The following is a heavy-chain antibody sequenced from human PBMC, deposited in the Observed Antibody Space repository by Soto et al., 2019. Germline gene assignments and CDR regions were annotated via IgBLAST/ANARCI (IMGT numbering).Heavy chain of an antibody. V-gene: IGHV3-30*18. D-gene: IGHD3-3*01. CDR2: ISYDGSNK. CDR1: GFTFSSYG. Sequence: GGSLRLSCAASGFTFSSYGMHWVRQAPGKGLEWVAVISYDGSNKYYADSVKGRFTISRDNSKNTLYLQMNSLRAEDTAVYYCAKVMTPPRRPYDFWSGSQSCFDYWGHGPLVTLSS. CDR3: AKVMTPPRRPYDFWSGSQSCFDY. J-gene: IGHJ4*01.